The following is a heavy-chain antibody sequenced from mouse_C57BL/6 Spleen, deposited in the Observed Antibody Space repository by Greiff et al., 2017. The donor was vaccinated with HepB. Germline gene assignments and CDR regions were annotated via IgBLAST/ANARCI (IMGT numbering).Heavy chain of an antibody. CDR3: TLYYSGSSSWFAY. CDR2: IDPENGDT. Sequence: EVQLQQSGAELVRPGASVKLSCTASGFNIKDDYMHWVKQRPEQGLEWIGWIDPENGDTEYASKFQGKATITADTSSNTAYLQLSSLTSEDTAVYYCTLYYSGSSSWFAYWGQGTLVTVSA. D-gene: IGHD1-1*01. J-gene: IGHJ3*01. CDR1: GFNIKDDY. V-gene: IGHV14-4*01.